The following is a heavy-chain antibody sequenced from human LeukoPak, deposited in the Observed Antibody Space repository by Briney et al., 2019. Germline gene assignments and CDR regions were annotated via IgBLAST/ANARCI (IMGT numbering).Heavy chain of an antibody. D-gene: IGHD6-13*01. V-gene: IGHV3-21*01. CDR2: ISGSSTYI. J-gene: IGHJ4*02. CDR1: GFTFSTYS. Sequence: GGSLRLSCAASGFTFSTYSMNWVRQAPGKGLEWVSSISGSSTYINYADSVKGRFTISRGNAKNSLYLQMNSLRAEDTAVYYCARDISATGSGGYWGQGTLVTISS. CDR3: ARDISATGSGGY.